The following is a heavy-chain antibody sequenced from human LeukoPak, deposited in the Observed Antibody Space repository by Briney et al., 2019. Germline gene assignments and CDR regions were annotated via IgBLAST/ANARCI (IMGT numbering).Heavy chain of an antibody. D-gene: IGHD6-19*01. J-gene: IGHJ4*02. CDR1: GFTFSSYG. V-gene: IGHV3-48*02. CDR3: ARDRSAGGGWPLFDS. CDR2: ISSSSSSI. Sequence: GGSLRLSCAASGFTFSSYGMHWVRQAPGKGLEWVSYISSSSSSIFYADSVMGRFTISRDNAKNSLYLQMNSLRDEDTAVYYCARDRSAGGGWPLFDSWGQGTLVTVSS.